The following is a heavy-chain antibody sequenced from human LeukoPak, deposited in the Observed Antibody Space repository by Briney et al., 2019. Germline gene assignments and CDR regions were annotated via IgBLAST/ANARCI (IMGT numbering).Heavy chain of an antibody. Sequence: SVKVSCKASGGTFSSYAISWVRQAPGQGHGWMGGIIPIFGTANYAQKFQGRVTITADESTSTAYMELSSLRSEDTAVYYCARATYSSGWFHLQYFDYWGQGTLVTVSS. CDR2: IIPIFGTA. CDR3: ARATYSSGWFHLQYFDY. J-gene: IGHJ4*02. CDR1: GGTFSSYA. V-gene: IGHV1-69*13. D-gene: IGHD6-19*01.